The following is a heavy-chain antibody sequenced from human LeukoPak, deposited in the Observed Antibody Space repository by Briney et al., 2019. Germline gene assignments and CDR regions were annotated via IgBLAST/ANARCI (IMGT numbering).Heavy chain of an antibody. CDR1: GGSISSGDYY. Sequence: PSETLSLTCTVSGGSISSGDYYWTWIRQPPGKGLEWIGEIHYSGSATYNPSLKSRVTISVDTSKNQFSLKMNSVTAADTAVYYCARGQWFRAFWSRGTPVTVSS. V-gene: IGHV4-61*08. J-gene: IGHJ4*02. CDR2: IHYSGSA. CDR3: ARGQWFRAF. D-gene: IGHD3-10*01.